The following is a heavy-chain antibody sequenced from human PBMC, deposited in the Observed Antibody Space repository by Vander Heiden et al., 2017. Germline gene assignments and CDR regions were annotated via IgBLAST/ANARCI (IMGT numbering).Heavy chain of an antibody. D-gene: IGHD6-13*01. CDR2: ISAYKGKT. J-gene: IGHJ3*02. CDR3: ARVKAAAPFGAFDI. Sequence: QVQLVQSGAEVKKPGSSVTVSCKASVYTFTSDGISWVRQDPGQGLEWMGWISAYKGKTNYAQKLQGRVTMTTDTSTSTAYMELRSLRSDDTAVYYCARVKAAAPFGAFDIWGQGTMVTVSS. CDR1: VYTFTSDG. V-gene: IGHV1-18*01.